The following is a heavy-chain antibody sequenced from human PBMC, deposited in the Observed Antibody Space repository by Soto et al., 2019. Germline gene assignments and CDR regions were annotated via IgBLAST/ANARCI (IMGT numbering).Heavy chain of an antibody. J-gene: IGHJ6*02. CDR2: ISGSGGST. CDR1: GFTFSSYA. D-gene: IGHD3-16*02. Sequence: EVQLLESGGGLVQPGGSLRLSCAASGFTFSSYAMSWVRQAPGKGLEWVSAISGSGGSTYYADSVKGRFTISRDNSKNTLYLQMNSLRDEDTAVYYCAKAQYSLRYPKQNRIYYYYYGMDVWGQGTTVTVSS. V-gene: IGHV3-23*01. CDR3: AKAQYSLRYPKQNRIYYYYYGMDV.